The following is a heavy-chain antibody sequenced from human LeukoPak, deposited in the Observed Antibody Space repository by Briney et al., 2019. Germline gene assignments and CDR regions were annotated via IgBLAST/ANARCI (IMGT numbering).Heavy chain of an antibody. D-gene: IGHD3-3*01. CDR1: GGSISSGDYY. CDR2: IYYSRST. Sequence: PSETLSLTCTVSGGSISSGDYYWSWIRQPPGKGLEWIGYIYYSRSTYYNPSLKSRVTISVDTSKNQFSLKLSSVTAADTAVYYCASFPYYDFWSGQNWFDPWGQGTLVTVSS. J-gene: IGHJ5*02. CDR3: ASFPYYDFWSGQNWFDP. V-gene: IGHV4-30-4*08.